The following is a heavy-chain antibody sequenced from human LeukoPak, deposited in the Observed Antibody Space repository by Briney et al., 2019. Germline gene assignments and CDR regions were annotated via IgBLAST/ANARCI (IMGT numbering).Heavy chain of an antibody. D-gene: IGHD5-12*01. J-gene: IGHJ3*02. CDR2: INSDGSST. CDR1: GFTFSSYW. V-gene: IGHV3-74*01. CDR3: ARKDERYSGYEDAFDI. Sequence: SGGSLRLSCAAPGFTFSSYWMHWVRQAPGKGLVWVSRINSDGSSTSYADSVKGRFTISRDNAKNTLYLQMNSLRAEDTAVYYCARKDERYSGYEDAFDIWGQGTMVTVSS.